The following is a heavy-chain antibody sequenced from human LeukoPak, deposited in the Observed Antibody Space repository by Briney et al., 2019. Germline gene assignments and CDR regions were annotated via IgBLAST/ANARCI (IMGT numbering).Heavy chain of an antibody. CDR3: ARARIRGANLPDYYYGMDV. CDR1: GYTLTSYG. D-gene: IGHD3-10*01. CDR2: ISSYRGYT. V-gene: IGHV1-18*01. J-gene: IGHJ6*02. Sequence: VASVKVSCTASGYTLTSYGFTWVRQAPGQGLEWMGWISSYRGYTNYAQKFQGRVTMTTDTSTRTAYMELRSLRSDDTAVYFCARARIRGANLPDYYYGMDVWGQGTTVTVSS.